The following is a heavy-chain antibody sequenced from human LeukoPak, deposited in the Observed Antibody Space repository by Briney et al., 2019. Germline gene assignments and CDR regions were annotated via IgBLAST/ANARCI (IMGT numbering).Heavy chain of an antibody. D-gene: IGHD2-15*01. J-gene: IGHJ4*02. CDR1: GGSISSGSYY. CDR3: ARNSCSGGSCYENRGYFDY. Sequence: SETLSLTCTVSGGSISSGSYYWSWIRQPAGKGLEWIGRIYISGSTNYNPSLKSRVTISVDTSKNQFSLKLSSVTAADTAVYYCARNSCSGGSCYENRGYFDYWGQGTLVTVSS. CDR2: IYISGST. V-gene: IGHV4-61*02.